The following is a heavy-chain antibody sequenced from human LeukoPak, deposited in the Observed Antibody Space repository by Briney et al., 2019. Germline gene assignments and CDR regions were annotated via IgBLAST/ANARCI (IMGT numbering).Heavy chain of an antibody. D-gene: IGHD6-6*01. CDR1: GYSFTSYW. V-gene: IGHV5-51*01. CDR2: IYPGDSDT. J-gene: IGHJ4*02. CDR3: ARQRSGIIAARLGTPDY. Sequence: GESLKISCKGSGYSFTSYWIGWVRQMPGKGLEWMGIIYPGDSDTRYSPSFQGQVTISADKSISTAYLRWSSLKASDTAMYYCARQRSGIIAARLGTPDYWGQGTLVTVSS.